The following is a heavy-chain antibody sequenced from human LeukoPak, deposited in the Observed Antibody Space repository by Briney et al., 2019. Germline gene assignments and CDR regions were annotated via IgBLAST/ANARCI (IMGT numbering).Heavy chain of an antibody. CDR3: ARRYCSGGSCYSSFDY. CDR1: GGSISSYY. Sequence: SETLALTCTVSGGSISSYYWSWIRQPPGKGLEWVGYIYYSGSTNYNPSLKSRVTISVATSKNQFSLKLSSATAADTAVYYCARRYCSGGSCYSSFDYWGQGSLVTVSS. CDR2: IYYSGST. D-gene: IGHD2-15*01. V-gene: IGHV4-59*08. J-gene: IGHJ4*02.